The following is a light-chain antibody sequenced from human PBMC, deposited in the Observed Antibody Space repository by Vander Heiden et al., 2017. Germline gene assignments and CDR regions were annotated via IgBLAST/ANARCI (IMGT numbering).Light chain of an antibody. J-gene: IGLJ3*02. CDR1: SSNIGSNT. CDR2: SNN. V-gene: IGLV1-44*01. Sequence: QSVLTQPPSASGTPGQRVTISCSGSSSNIGSNTVNWYQQLPGTAPKLLIYSNNQLPSGVPYRFSGSKSCTSASLAISGLQSEDEADYYCAAWDDSLNGWVFGGGTKLTVL. CDR3: AAWDDSLNGWV.